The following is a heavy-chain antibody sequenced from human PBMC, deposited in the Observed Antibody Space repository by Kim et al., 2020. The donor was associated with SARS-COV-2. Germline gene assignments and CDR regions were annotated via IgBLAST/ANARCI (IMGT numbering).Heavy chain of an antibody. CDR2: ISYDGSNK. CDR1: GFTFSSYA. V-gene: IGHV3-30*04. J-gene: IGHJ6*01. D-gene: IGHD3-10*01. Sequence: GGSLRLSCAASGFTFSSYAMHWVRQATGKGLEWVAVISYDGSNKYYADSVKGRFTISRDNSKNTLYLQMNSLRAEDTAVYYCARGSYTMARGFRDYGMD. CDR3: ARGSYTMARGFRDYGMD.